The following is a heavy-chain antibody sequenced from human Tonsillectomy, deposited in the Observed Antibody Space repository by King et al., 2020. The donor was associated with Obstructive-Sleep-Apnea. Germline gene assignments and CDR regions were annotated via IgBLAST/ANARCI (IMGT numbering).Heavy chain of an antibody. Sequence: QLQESGPGLVKPSQTLSLTCTVSGDSISSGDYYWSWIRQPPGKCLEWIGYIYNSGNSYYNPSLKSRVTISVDTSKNQFSLKLSSVTAADTAVYYCAREYCSGGSCSLAYWGQGTLVTVSS. CDR2: IYNSGNS. V-gene: IGHV4-30-4*01. CDR1: GDSISSGDYY. CDR3: AREYCSGGSCSLAY. J-gene: IGHJ4*02. D-gene: IGHD2-15*01.